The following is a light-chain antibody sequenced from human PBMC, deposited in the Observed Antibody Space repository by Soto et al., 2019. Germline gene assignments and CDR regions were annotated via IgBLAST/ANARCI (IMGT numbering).Light chain of an antibody. CDR3: QQYGNSPQT. Sequence: EIGLTQSPATLSLSTGERATLSCRASQSLSNSSYLAWYQQKPGQAPRLLIYGASSRATGIPTRFSGSGSGTDFTLTISSLEPEDFAVYYCQQYGNSPQTFGQGTKVDIK. CDR1: QSLSNSSY. CDR2: GAS. J-gene: IGKJ1*01. V-gene: IGKV3-20*01.